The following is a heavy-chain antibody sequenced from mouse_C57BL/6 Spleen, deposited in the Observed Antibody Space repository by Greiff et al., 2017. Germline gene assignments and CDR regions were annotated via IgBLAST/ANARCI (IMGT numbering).Heavy chain of an antibody. J-gene: IGHJ3*01. D-gene: IGHD2-5*01. V-gene: IGHV1-69*01. Sequence: QVQLQQPGAELVMPGASVKLSCKASGYTFTSYWMHWVKQRPGQGLEWIGEIDPSDSYTNYNQKFKGKSTLTVDKSSSTAYMQLSSLTSEDSAVYYCARGWYSNYPFFAYWGQGTLVTVSA. CDR2: IDPSDSYT. CDR1: GYTFTSYW. CDR3: ARGWYSNYPFFAY.